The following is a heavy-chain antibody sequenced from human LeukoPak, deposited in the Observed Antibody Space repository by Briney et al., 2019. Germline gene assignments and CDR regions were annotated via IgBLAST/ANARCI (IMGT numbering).Heavy chain of an antibody. J-gene: IGHJ4*02. Sequence: SETLSLTCTVSGGSISSSNWWSWVRQPPGKGLEWIGYIYYSGSTNYNPSLKSRVTISVDTSKNQFSLKLSSVTAADTAVYYCASKSYPHCYGSGSYYLPLDYWGLETLVTVSS. CDR3: ASKSYPHCYGSGSYYLPLDY. D-gene: IGHD3-10*01. V-gene: IGHV4-4*02. CDR2: IYYSGST. CDR1: GGSISSSNW.